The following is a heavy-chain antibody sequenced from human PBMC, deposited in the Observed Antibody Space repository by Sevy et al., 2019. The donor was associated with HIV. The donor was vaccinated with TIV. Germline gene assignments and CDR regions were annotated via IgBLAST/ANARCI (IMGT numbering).Heavy chain of an antibody. D-gene: IGHD6-13*01. J-gene: IGHJ4*02. CDR1: GGSISSYY. CDR3: ARVQGQQLAETDY. Sequence: SESLSLTCTVSGGSISSYYWSWIRQPPGKGLEWIGYIYYSGSTNYNPSLKSRVTISVDTSKNQFSLKLSSVTAADTAVYYCARVQGQQLAETDYWGQGTLVTVSS. V-gene: IGHV4-59*13. CDR2: IYYSGST.